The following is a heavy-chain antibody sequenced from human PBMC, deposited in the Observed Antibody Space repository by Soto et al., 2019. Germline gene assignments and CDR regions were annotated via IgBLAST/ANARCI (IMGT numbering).Heavy chain of an antibody. CDR1: GGSISSGGYY. CDR2: IYYSGST. CDR3: ARQDVTIFGVVDWFDP. V-gene: IGHV4-31*03. D-gene: IGHD3-3*01. Sequence: SETLSLTCTVSGGSISSGGYYWSWIRQHPGKGLEWIGYIYYSGSTYYNPSLKSRVTISVDTSKNQFSLKLSSLTAADTAVYYCARQDVTIFGVVDWFDPWGQGTLVTVSS. J-gene: IGHJ5*02.